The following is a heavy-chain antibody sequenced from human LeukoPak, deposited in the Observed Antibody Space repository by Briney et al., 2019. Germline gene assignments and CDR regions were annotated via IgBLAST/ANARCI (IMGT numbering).Heavy chain of an antibody. CDR1: GFPVSGNY. D-gene: IGHD3-10*01. Sequence: GGSLRLSCAASGFPVSGNYMNWVRQAPGKGLEWVSVIYSGGTIDYADSVKGRFTISRDISKNTVSLQMNSLRAEDTAIYYCARDYMGSGYNRRAFDIWGQGTVVTVSS. CDR2: IYSGGTI. V-gene: IGHV3-53*01. J-gene: IGHJ3*02. CDR3: ARDYMGSGYNRRAFDI.